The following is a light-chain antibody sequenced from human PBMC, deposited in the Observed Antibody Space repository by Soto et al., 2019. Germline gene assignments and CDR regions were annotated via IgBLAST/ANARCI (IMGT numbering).Light chain of an antibody. Sequence: QSALTQPASVSGSPGQSITISCTGSSSDVGGYNYVSWYQQHPGKAPKLMIYEVSNRPSGISNRFSGSKSGTSASLAITGLQAEDEADYYCQSYDRSLSGSVFGGGTQLTVL. CDR1: SSDVGGYNY. CDR3: QSYDRSLSGSV. CDR2: EVS. J-gene: IGLJ3*02. V-gene: IGLV2-14*01.